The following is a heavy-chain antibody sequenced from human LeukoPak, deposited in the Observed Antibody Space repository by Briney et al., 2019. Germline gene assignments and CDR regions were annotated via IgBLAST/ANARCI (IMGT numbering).Heavy chain of an antibody. J-gene: IGHJ6*03. Sequence: GASVTVSCKASGYTFTSYGISWVRQAPGQGLEWMGWISAYNGNTNYAQKLQGRVTMTTDTSTSTAYMELRSLRSDDTAVYYCARVVVDYLVYYYYMDVWGKGTTVTVSS. V-gene: IGHV1-18*01. CDR1: GYTFTSYG. D-gene: IGHD4-11*01. CDR2: ISAYNGNT. CDR3: ARVVVDYLVYYYYMDV.